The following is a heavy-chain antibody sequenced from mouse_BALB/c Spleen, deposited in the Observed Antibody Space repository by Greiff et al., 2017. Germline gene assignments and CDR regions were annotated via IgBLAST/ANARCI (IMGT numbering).Heavy chain of an antibody. CDR3: ATSTMIRRYYAMDY. D-gene: IGHD2-4*01. CDR2: ISYSGST. CDR1: GYSITSDYA. V-gene: IGHV3-2*02. J-gene: IGHJ4*01. Sequence: VQLQQSGPGLVKPSQSLSLTCTVTGYSITSDYAWNWIRQFPGNKLEWMGYISYSGSTSYNPSLKSRISITRDTSKNQFFLQLNSVTTEDTATYYCATSTMIRRYYAMDYWGQGTSVTVSS.